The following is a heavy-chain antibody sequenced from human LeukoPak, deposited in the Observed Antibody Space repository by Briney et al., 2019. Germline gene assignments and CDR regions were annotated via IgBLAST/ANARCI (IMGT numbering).Heavy chain of an antibody. CDR1: GDSISNYY. CDR2: INYSGAT. V-gene: IGHV4-59*12. J-gene: IGHJ4*02. CDR3: ARDHTVTSSY. Sequence: PSETLSLTCTVSGDSISNYYWSWIRQPPGKGLEWIGYINYSGATNYNPSLKSRVTISEDTSKNQFSLNLTSVTAANTAVYYCARDHTVTSSYWGQGTLVTVSS. D-gene: IGHD4-23*01.